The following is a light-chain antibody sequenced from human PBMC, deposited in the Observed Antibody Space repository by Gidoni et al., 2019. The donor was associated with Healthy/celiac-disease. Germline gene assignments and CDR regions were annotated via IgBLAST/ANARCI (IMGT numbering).Light chain of an antibody. CDR2: AAS. CDR1: KSISSY. V-gene: IGKV1-39*01. CDR3: QQSYSTEWT. J-gene: IGKJ1*01. Sequence: DIPMTQSPSSLSASVGDRVTITCRASKSISSYLNWYHQKTGKATKLLIYAASSLQSGVPSRCSGRGSGTEFTLNISSLQPEDFATYYWQQSYSTEWTFGQGTKVEIK.